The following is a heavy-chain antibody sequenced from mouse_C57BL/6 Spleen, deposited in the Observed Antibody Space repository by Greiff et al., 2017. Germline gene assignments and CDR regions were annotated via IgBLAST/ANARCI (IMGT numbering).Heavy chain of an antibody. D-gene: IGHD2-5*01. CDR1: GYTFTSYW. Sequence: QVQLQQPGAELVRPGTSVKLSCKASGYTFTSYWMHWVKQRPGQGLEWIGVIDPSDSYTNYNQKFKGKATLTVDTSSSTAYMPLRSLTSEDAAVYYCARAWSNYVNYAMDYWGQGTSVTVSS. CDR3: ARAWSNYVNYAMDY. CDR2: IDPSDSYT. J-gene: IGHJ4*01. V-gene: IGHV1-59*01.